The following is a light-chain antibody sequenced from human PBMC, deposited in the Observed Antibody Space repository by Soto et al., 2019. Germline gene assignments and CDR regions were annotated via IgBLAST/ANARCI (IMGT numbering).Light chain of an antibody. J-gene: IGLJ2*01. CDR1: STGAVISGHF. CDR2: EVN. Sequence: QAVVTQEPSLTVSPGGTVTLTCGSSTGAVISGHFPYWFQQKPGQAPKLMIFEVNNRPSGVSNRFSGSRSGNTASLTISGLQAEDEADYYCSSYRSGNTLVVFGGGTKLTVL. CDR3: SSYRSGNTLVV. V-gene: IGLV2-14*01.